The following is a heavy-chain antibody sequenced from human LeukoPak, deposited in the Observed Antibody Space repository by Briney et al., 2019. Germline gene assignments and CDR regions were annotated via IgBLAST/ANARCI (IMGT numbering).Heavy chain of an antibody. J-gene: IGHJ1*01. V-gene: IGHV4-39*01. CDR1: GGSISSSSYY. CDR3: ARQSSYYDILTGDHAEYFQH. D-gene: IGHD3-9*01. CDR2: IYYSGST. Sequence: SETLSLTCTVSGGSISSSSYYWGWIRQPPGKGLEWIGSIYYSGSTYYNPSLKSRVTISVDTSKNQFSLKLSSVTAADTAVYYCARQSSYYDILTGDHAEYFQHWGQGTLVTVSS.